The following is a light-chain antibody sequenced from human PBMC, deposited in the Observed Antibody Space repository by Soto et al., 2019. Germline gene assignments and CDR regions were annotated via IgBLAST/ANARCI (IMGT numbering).Light chain of an antibody. J-gene: IGLJ2*01. Sequence: QSVATQPPSVSGAPGQRVTISCTGSSSNIGACYDVHWYQQVPGTAPKLLIYGNSNRPSGVPDRFSGSKSGTSASLAITGLQAEDEADYYCQSYDSSLSVVFGGGTKLTVL. V-gene: IGLV1-40*01. CDR1: SSNIGACYD. CDR2: GNS. CDR3: QSYDSSLSVV.